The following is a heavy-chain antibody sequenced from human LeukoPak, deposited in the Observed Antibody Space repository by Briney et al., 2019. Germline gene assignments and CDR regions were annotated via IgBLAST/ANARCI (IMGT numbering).Heavy chain of an antibody. CDR3: AREPRQGAFDI. CDR2: IIPIFGTA. V-gene: IGHV1-69*13. CDR1: GGTFSSYA. Sequence: ASAKVSCKASGGTFSSYAISWVRQAPGQGLEWMGGIIPIFGTANYAQKFQGRVTITADESTSTAYMELSSLRSEDTAVYYCAREPRQGAFDIWGQGTMVTVSS. J-gene: IGHJ3*02.